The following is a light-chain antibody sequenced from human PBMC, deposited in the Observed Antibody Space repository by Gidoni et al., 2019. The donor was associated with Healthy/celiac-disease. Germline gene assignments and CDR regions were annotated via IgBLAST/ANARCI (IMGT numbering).Light chain of an antibody. Sequence: QSVLTQPPSASGTPGQRVTISCSGSSSNIGSNTVNWYQQLPGTAPKLLIYSNNQRPSGVPDRFSGSKSGTSASLAISGLQSEDEDDYYCAAGDDSLNGWVFGGGTKLTVL. CDR1: SSNIGSNT. CDR3: AAGDDSLNGWV. V-gene: IGLV1-44*01. J-gene: IGLJ3*02. CDR2: SNN.